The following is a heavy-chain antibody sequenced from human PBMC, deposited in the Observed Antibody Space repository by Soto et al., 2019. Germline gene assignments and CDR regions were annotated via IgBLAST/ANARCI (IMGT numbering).Heavy chain of an antibody. J-gene: IGHJ4*02. CDR1: GYSISSGYY. CDR3: ARYTMTTDFDY. Sequence: ASETLSLTCAVSGYSISSGYYWGWIRQPPGKGLEWIGSIYHSGSTYYNPSLKSRVTISVDTSKNQFSLKLSSVTAADTAVYYCARYTMTTDFDYWGQGTLVTVSS. CDR2: IYHSGST. D-gene: IGHD4-4*01. V-gene: IGHV4-38-2*01.